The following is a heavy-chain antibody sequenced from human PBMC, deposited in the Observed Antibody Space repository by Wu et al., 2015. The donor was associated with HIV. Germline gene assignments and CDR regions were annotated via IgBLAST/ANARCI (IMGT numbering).Heavy chain of an antibody. CDR3: ARALGYCSGGSCYGDFQH. J-gene: IGHJ1*01. Sequence: QVQLVQSGAEVKKPGSSVKVSCKASGGTFSSYAISWVRQAPGQGLEWMGGIIPIFGTANYAQKFQGRVTITADESTSTAYMELSSLRSEDTAVYYCARALGYCSGGSCYGDFQHWGQGTRGHRLL. CDR2: IIPIFGTA. D-gene: IGHD2-15*01. CDR1: GGTFSSYA. V-gene: IGHV1-69*12.